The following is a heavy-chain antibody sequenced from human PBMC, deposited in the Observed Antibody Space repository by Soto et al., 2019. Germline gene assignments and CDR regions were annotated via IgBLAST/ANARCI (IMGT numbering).Heavy chain of an antibody. CDR3: ARDGWNSSFDI. CDR2: IIPILGIA. Sequence: QVQLVQSGAEVKKPGSSVKVSCKASGGTFSSYTISWVRQAPGQGLEWMGRIIPILGIANYAQKFQGRVTITADKPTSTAYMELSSLRSEDTAVYYCARDGWNSSFDIWGQGTMVTVSS. J-gene: IGHJ3*02. CDR1: GGTFSSYT. V-gene: IGHV1-69*08. D-gene: IGHD6-13*01.